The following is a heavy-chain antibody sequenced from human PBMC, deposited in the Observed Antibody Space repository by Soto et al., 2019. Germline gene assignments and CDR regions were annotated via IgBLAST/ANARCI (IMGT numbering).Heavy chain of an antibody. CDR1: GYTLTELS. Sequence: ASVKVSCKVSGYTLTELSMHWVRQAPGKGLEWMGWINPNSGGTNYAQKFQGWVTMTRDTSISTAYMELSRLRSDDTAVYYCARGIYDINDAFDIWGQGTMVTVSS. D-gene: IGHD3-9*01. V-gene: IGHV1-2*04. J-gene: IGHJ3*02. CDR2: INPNSGGT. CDR3: ARGIYDINDAFDI.